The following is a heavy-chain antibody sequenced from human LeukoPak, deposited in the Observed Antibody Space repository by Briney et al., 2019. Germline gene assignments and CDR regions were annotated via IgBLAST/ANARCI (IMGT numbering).Heavy chain of an antibody. CDR2: ISAYNGNT. J-gene: IGHJ4*02. Sequence: ASVKVSCKASGYTFTSYGISWVRQAPGRGLEWMGWISAYNGNTNYAQKLQGRVTMTTDTSTSTAYMELRSLRSDDTAMYYCARASKWTTVTTQDYWGQGTLVTVSS. D-gene: IGHD4-17*01. V-gene: IGHV1-18*01. CDR1: GYTFTSYG. CDR3: ARASKWTTVTTQDY.